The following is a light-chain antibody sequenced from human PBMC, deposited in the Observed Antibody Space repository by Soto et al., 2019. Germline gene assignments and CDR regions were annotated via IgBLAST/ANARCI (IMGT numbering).Light chain of an antibody. Sequence: IQMTQSTSTTSASLGHKVNLTCRASQSISNWLAWYQQKPGKAPKLLIYKASSLQSGVPSRFSGSGSGTDFTLTISSLQPEDFATYYCQQSYSTPQTFGQGTPLEIK. V-gene: IGKV1-39*01. CDR1: QSISNW. J-gene: IGKJ5*01. CDR2: KAS. CDR3: QQSYSTPQT.